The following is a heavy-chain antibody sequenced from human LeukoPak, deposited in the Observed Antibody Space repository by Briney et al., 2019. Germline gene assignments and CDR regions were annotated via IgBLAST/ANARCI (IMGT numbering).Heavy chain of an antibody. J-gene: IGHJ6*03. V-gene: IGHV3-48*04. CDR1: GFTFSSYA. Sequence: GGSLRLSCAASGFTFSSYAMSWVRQAPGKGLEWVSYISSSSSTIYYADSVKGRFTISRDNAKNSLYLQMSSLRAEDTALYYCARESGPKYYYYYMDVWGKGTTVTVSS. CDR3: ARESGPKYYYYYMDV. D-gene: IGHD6-25*01. CDR2: ISSSSSTI.